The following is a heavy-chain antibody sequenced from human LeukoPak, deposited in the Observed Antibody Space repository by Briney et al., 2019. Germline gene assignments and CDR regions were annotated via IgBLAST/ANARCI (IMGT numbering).Heavy chain of an antibody. CDR2: IIPIFGTA. D-gene: IGHD5-12*01. CDR3: ARDSRSGYDSGLDY. Sequence: GASVKVSCKASGGIFSSYAISWVRQAPGQGLEWMGGIIPIFGTANYAQKFQGRVTITADESTSTAYMELSSLRSEDTAVYYCARDSRSGYDSGLDYWGQGTLVTVSS. CDR1: GGIFSSYA. V-gene: IGHV1-69*13. J-gene: IGHJ4*02.